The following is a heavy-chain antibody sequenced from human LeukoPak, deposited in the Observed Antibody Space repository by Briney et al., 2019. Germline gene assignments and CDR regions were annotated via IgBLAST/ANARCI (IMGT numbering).Heavy chain of an antibody. Sequence: SQTLSLTCTVSGGSISSGGYYWSWIRQHPGKGLEWIGYIYYSGSTYYNPPLKSRVTISVDTSKNQFSLKLSSVTAADTAVYYCARDSVDRYYFDYWGQGTLVTVSS. D-gene: IGHD3-10*01. CDR1: GGSISSGGYY. J-gene: IGHJ4*02. CDR2: IYYSGST. CDR3: ARDSVDRYYFDY. V-gene: IGHV4-31*03.